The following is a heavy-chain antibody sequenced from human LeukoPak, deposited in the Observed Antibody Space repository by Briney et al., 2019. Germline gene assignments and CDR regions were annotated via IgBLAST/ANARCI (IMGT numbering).Heavy chain of an antibody. CDR2: ISAYNGNT. J-gene: IGHJ6*02. V-gene: IGHV1-18*01. CDR1: GYTFTSYG. Sequence: ASVKLSCKASGYTFTSYGISWVRQAPGQGLEWMGWISAYNGNTNYAQKLQGRVTMTTDTSTSTAYMELRSLRSDDTAVYYCARDGIVVVPTTTWYYGMDVWGQGTTVTVSS. D-gene: IGHD3-22*01. CDR3: ARDGIVVVPTTTWYYGMDV.